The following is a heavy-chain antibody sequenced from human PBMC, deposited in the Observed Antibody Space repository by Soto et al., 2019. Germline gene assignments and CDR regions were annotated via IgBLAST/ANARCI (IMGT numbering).Heavy chain of an antibody. Sequence: QVQLVQSGAEVKKPGASVKVSCKASGYTFNSYDINWVRQATGQGLEWMGWMNPNSGNTGYAQKFQGRVTMTRNTSISTAYMELSSLRSEDTAVYYCARGLNRLRGGGNWFDPWGQGTLVTVSS. J-gene: IGHJ5*02. V-gene: IGHV1-8*01. CDR3: ARGLNRLRGGGNWFDP. CDR1: GYTFNSYD. CDR2: MNPNSGNT. D-gene: IGHD5-12*01.